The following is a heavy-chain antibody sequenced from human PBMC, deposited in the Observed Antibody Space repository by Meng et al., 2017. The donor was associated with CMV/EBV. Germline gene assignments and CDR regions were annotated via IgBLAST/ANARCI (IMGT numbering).Heavy chain of an antibody. CDR1: GFTFSSYW. Sequence: ASGFTFSSYWMHWFRQAPGKGLVWVSRINSDGSSTSYADSVKGRFTISRDNAKNTLYLQMNSLRADDTAVYYCASPPGYSSGWYLNWGQGTLVTVSS. CDR3: ASPPGYSSGWYLN. J-gene: IGHJ4*02. V-gene: IGHV3-74*01. CDR2: INSDGSST. D-gene: IGHD6-19*01.